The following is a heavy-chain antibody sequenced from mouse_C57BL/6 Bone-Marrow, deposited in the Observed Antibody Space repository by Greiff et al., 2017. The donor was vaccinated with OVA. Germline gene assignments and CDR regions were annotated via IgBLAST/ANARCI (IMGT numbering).Heavy chain of an antibody. CDR2: IRNKANNHAT. CDR3: TRLYYYGSSPWFAY. D-gene: IGHD1-1*01. CDR1: GFTFSDAW. J-gene: IGHJ3*01. Sequence: EVMLVESGGGLVQPGGSMKLSCAASGFTFSDAWMDWVRQSPEKGLEWVAEIRNKANNHATYYAESVKGRFTISRDDSKSSVYLQMNSLRAEDTGIYYCTRLYYYGSSPWFAYWGQGTLVTVSA. V-gene: IGHV6-6*01.